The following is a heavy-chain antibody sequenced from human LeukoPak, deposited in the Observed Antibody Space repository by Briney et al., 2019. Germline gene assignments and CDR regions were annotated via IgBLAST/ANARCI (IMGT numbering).Heavy chain of an antibody. CDR3: ARGPCSTSCHRSWYFDY. CDR1: GGSFSGYY. CDR2: INHSGST. Sequence: SETLSLTCAVYGGSFSGYYWTWIRQPPGKGLEWIGQINHSGSTTYKPSLKSRVTISVDTSKNHFSLRLTSVTAADTAVYYCARGPCSTSCHRSWYFDYWGQGTLVTVSS. J-gene: IGHJ4*02. V-gene: IGHV4-34*01. D-gene: IGHD2-2*01.